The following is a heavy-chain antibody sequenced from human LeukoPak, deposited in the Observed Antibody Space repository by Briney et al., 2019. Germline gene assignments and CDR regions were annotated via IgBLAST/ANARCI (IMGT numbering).Heavy chain of an antibody. Sequence: QTGGSLRLPCAASGFTFSSYAMHWVRQAPGKGLEWVAVISYDGSNKYYADSVKGRFTISRDNSKNTLYLQMNSLRAEDTAVYYCAGDYSSGWSPRGDYWGQGTLVTVSS. D-gene: IGHD6-19*01. CDR3: AGDYSSGWSPRGDY. CDR2: ISYDGSNK. V-gene: IGHV3-30-3*01. J-gene: IGHJ4*02. CDR1: GFTFSSYA.